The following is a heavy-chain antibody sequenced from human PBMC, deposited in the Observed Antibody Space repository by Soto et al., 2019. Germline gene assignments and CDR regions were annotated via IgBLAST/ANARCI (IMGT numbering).Heavy chain of an antibody. D-gene: IGHD1-1*01. Sequence: SETLSLTCTVSCGSVSGGSYFWSWVRQPPGKGLEWIGYFYYSGSTKYNPSLKSRVTILEDTSKNQFSLKLNSVTAADTAVYYCAREGRMGTFDYWGQGALVT. CDR2: FYYSGST. CDR1: CGSVSGGSYF. J-gene: IGHJ4*02. CDR3: AREGRMGTFDY. V-gene: IGHV4-61*01.